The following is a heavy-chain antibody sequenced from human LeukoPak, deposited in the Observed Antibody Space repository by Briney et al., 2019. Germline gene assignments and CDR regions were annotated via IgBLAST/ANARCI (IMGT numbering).Heavy chain of an antibody. CDR3: ARQYGEYGMDV. V-gene: IGHV4-39*01. CDR2: IYYSGST. J-gene: IGHJ6*02. Sequence: SETLSPTCTVSGGSISSSSYYWGWIRQPPGKGLEWIGSIYYSGSTYYNPSLKSRVTISVDTSKNQFSLKLSSVTAADTAVYYCARQYGEYGMDVWGQGTTVTVSS. CDR1: GGSISSSSYY. D-gene: IGHD3-10*01.